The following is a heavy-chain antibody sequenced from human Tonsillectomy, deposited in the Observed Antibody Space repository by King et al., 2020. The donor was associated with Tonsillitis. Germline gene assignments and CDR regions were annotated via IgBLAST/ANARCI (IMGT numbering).Heavy chain of an antibody. D-gene: IGHD3-9*01. J-gene: IGHJ6*03. CDR2: ISPGDSDT. CDR1: GYDFTKYW. Sequence: QLVQSGAEVRKPGESLKISCQGSGYDFTKYWIAWVRQTPGKSLELMGIISPGDSDTRYTPSFQGQVTMSADKSIKTAYLQWSSLKASDTAMFYCARQGQFDWSRTYYYYYYMDVWGKGTAVTVS. CDR3: ARQGQFDWSRTYYYYYYMDV. V-gene: IGHV5-51*01.